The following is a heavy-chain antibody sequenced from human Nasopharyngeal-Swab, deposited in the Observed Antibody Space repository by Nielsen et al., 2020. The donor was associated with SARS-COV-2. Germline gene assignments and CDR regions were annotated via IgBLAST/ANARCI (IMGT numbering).Heavy chain of an antibody. CDR1: GFTFDDYA. CDR3: AKAYSSGWSVVWFDP. D-gene: IGHD6-19*01. V-gene: IGHV3-9*01. J-gene: IGHJ5*02. CDR2: ISWNSGSI. Sequence: GGSLRLSCAASGFTFDDYAMHWVRQAPGKGLEWVSGISWNSGSIGYADSVKGRFTISRDNAKNSLYLQMNSLRAEDTALYYCAKAYSSGWSVVWFDPWGQGTLVTVSP.